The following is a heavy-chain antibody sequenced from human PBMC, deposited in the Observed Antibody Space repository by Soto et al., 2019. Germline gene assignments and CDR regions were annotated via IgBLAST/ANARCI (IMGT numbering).Heavy chain of an antibody. CDR3: ARAAGGSIPPWAFDI. J-gene: IGHJ3*02. D-gene: IGHD2-21*01. V-gene: IGHV3-21*01. CDR2: ISSSSSYI. CDR1: GFTFSSYS. Sequence: EVQLVESGGGLVKPGGSLRLSCAASGFTFSSYSMNWVRQAPGKGLEWVSSISSSSSYIYYADSVKGRFTISRDNAKNSLYLQMNSLRAEDTAVYYCARAAGGSIPPWAFDIWGQGTMVTVSS.